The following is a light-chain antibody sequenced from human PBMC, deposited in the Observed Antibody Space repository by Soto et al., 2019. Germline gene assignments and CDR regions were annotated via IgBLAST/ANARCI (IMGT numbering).Light chain of an antibody. V-gene: IGKV1-39*01. J-gene: IGKJ5*01. Sequence: DIQMTQSTSSLSASVGDRVTITCRASQSISSYVNWYQQKPGKAPRLLISAASTLQSGVPSRFSGGGSGTDFTLTISSLQPEDFATYYCQQSFKTPLAFGQGTRLEIE. CDR3: QQSFKTPLA. CDR1: QSISSY. CDR2: AAS.